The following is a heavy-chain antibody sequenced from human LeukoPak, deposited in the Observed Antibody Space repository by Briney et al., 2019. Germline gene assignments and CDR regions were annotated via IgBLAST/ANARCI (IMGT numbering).Heavy chain of an antibody. V-gene: IGHV4-39*01. J-gene: IGHJ4*02. Sequence: SETLSHTCTVSGGSISSGAYYWGWIRQPPGKGLEWIGSAYYSGSTDYNPSLKSRVTIFIDTSRDQFSLDLRSVTAADTALYYCVRHISTNTGYFDYCGQGTLVTVSS. D-gene: IGHD5-24*01. CDR3: VRHISTNTGYFDY. CDR2: AYYSGST. CDR1: GGSISSGAYY.